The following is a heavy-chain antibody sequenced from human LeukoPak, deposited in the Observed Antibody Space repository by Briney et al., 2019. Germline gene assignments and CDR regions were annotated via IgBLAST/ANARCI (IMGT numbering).Heavy chain of an antibody. CDR2: ISCSGSNI. D-gene: IGHD5-12*01. Sequence: GGSLRLSCAASGFTFSSYEMNWVRQAPGKGLEWVSYISCSGSNIYYADSVKGRFTISRDNAKNSLYLQMNSLRAEDTAVYYCARVYSGYDSILVFYYYYYMDVWGKGTTVTISS. CDR3: ARVYSGYDSILVFYYYYYMDV. CDR1: GFTFSSYE. J-gene: IGHJ6*03. V-gene: IGHV3-48*03.